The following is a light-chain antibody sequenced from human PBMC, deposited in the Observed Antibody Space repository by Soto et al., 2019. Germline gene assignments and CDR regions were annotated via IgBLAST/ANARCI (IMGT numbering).Light chain of an antibody. V-gene: IGKV1-5*01. CDR1: QSISKW. CDR3: QQYNSYSS. CDR2: DAS. J-gene: IGKJ5*01. Sequence: DIQMTQSPSTLSASVGDRVTITCRASQSISKWLAWHQQKPGKAPKLLIYDASILESGVPSRFSGSGSETEFTLTISSLQPDDFATYYCQQYNSYSSFGQGTRLEIK.